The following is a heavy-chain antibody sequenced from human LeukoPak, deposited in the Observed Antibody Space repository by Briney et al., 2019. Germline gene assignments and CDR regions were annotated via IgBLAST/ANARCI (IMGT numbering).Heavy chain of an antibody. CDR3: ARGTDYGDYYYYYGMDV. Sequence: GGSLRLSCVASGFTFSSYSMNWVRQAPGKGLEWVSSISSSSSYIYGTDSVKGRFSLSRDNAKNSLYLQMNSLRAEDTAVYYCARGTDYGDYYYYYGMDVWGQGTTVTVSS. CDR1: GFTFSSYS. V-gene: IGHV3-21*01. D-gene: IGHD4-17*01. CDR2: ISSSSSYI. J-gene: IGHJ6*02.